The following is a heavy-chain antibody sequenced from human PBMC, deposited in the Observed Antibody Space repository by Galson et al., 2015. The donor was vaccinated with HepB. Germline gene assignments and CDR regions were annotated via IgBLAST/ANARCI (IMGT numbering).Heavy chain of an antibody. Sequence: SLRLSCAASGFTFSTYAMSWVRQAPGKGLEWVSTLSVSGSSTYYADSVRGRFTIARDISKNTLYLQMNSLRGEDTALYYCAKRDGSSWYGAFDYWGQGALVTVSS. J-gene: IGHJ4*02. CDR2: LSVSGSST. CDR1: GFTFSTYA. V-gene: IGHV3-23*01. D-gene: IGHD6-13*01. CDR3: AKRDGSSWYGAFDY.